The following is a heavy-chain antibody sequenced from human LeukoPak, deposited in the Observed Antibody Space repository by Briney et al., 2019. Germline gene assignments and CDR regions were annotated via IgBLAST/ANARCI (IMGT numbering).Heavy chain of an antibody. CDR3: ARAPVGYYDILSGYYNSVPNYYFDY. V-gene: IGHV4-61*02. D-gene: IGHD3-9*01. J-gene: IGHJ4*02. CDR2: IYTSGDT. CDR1: GGSFSSRPYY. Sequence: SETLSLTCTVSGGSFSSRPYYWSWIRHPAGKGLEWIGRIYTSGDTDYNPSLKSRVTISVDTSKNQFSLKLSSVTAADTAVYYCARAPVGYYDILSGYYNSVPNYYFDYWGQGTLVTVSS.